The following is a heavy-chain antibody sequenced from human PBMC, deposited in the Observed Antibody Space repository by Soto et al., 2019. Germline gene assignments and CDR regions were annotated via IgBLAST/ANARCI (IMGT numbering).Heavy chain of an antibody. CDR1: GGSISSYY. V-gene: IGHV4-59*08. CDR2: IYYSGST. CDR3: ARLDSGASFEY. Sequence: SETLSLTCTVSGGSISSYYWSWIRQPPGKGLEWIGYIYYSGSTNYNPSLKSRVTISVDTSKNQFSLKLSSVTAADTAVYYCARLDSGASFEYWGQGTLVTVSS. J-gene: IGHJ4*02. D-gene: IGHD5-12*01.